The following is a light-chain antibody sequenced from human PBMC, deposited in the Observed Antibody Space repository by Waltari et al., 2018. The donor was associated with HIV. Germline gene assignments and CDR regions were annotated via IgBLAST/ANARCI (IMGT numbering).Light chain of an antibody. CDR2: SNN. J-gene: IGLJ2*01. V-gene: IGLV1-44*01. Sequence: QSVLTQPPSVSGTPGQKVTISCSGASSTIGSNPVNWYQQLPGTAPKLLIYSNNQRSSGVPDRFSGSKSGTSASLAISGLQSDDETDYYCAVRDDRLNGVLFGGGTRLTVL. CDR1: SSTIGSNP. CDR3: AVRDDRLNGVL.